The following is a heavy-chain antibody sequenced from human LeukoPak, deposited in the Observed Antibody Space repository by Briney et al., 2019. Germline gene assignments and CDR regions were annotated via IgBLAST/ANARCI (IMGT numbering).Heavy chain of an antibody. V-gene: IGHV3-23*01. CDR3: AKFRGILGGFLDY. CDR1: GFTFSNYA. CDR2: ISGSGGSA. D-gene: IGHD3-16*01. J-gene: IGHJ4*02. Sequence: GGSLRLSCAASGFTFSNYAMSWVRLAPGKGLEWVSTISGSGGSAYYADSVKGRFTISRENSKNTLHLQMNSLRAEDTAVYYCAKFRGILGGFLDYWGQGTLVTVSS.